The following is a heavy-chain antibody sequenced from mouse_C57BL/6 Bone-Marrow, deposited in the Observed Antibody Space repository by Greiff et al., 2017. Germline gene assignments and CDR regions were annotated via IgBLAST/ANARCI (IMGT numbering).Heavy chain of an antibody. CDR1: GYSFTGYY. CDR2: INPSTGGT. D-gene: IGHD1-1*01. CDR3: ARLLEAY. J-gene: IGHJ3*01. V-gene: IGHV1-42*01. Sequence: VQLKQSGPELVKPGASVKISCKASGYSFTGYYMNWVKQSPEKSLEWIGEINPSTGGTTYNQKFKAKATLTVDKYSSTAYMQLKSLTSEDSAVYYCARLLEAYWGQGTLVTVSA.